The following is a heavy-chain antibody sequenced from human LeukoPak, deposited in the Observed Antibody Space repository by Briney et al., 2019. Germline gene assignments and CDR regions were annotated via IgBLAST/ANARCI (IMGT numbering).Heavy chain of an antibody. J-gene: IGHJ4*02. D-gene: IGHD2-15*01. CDR2: ISWNSGSI. CDR3: AKSPTPGYCSGGSCQYYFDY. CDR1: GFTFDDYA. Sequence: PGGSLRLSCAASGFTFDDYAMHWVRQAPGNGLEWVSGISWNSGSIGYVDSVKGRFTISRDNAKNSLYLQMNSLRAEDTALYYCAKSPTPGYCSGGSCQYYFDYWGQGTLVTVSS. V-gene: IGHV3-9*01.